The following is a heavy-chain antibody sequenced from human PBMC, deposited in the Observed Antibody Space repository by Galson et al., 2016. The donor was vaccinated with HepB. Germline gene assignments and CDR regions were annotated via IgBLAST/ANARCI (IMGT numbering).Heavy chain of an antibody. Sequence: SLRLSCAASGFTFGDHAMSWFRQAPGKGLEWVGFIRGKVYGGTTEYAASVEGRFTISRGDSKSIAYLQMNSLETEDTAVYYCTRSLGISLYYYYYYGMDVWGQGTTVTVSS. CDR1: GFTFGDHA. J-gene: IGHJ6*02. CDR3: TRSLGISLYYYYYYGMDV. CDR2: IRGKVYGGTT. D-gene: IGHD7-27*01. V-gene: IGHV3-49*03.